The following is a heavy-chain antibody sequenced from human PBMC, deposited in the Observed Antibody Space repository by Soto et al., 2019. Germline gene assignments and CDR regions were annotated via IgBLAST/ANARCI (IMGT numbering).Heavy chain of an antibody. D-gene: IGHD2-15*01. CDR2: ISASGGST. CDR3: ARDRGYCSGGSCYWCFDL. V-gene: IGHV3-23*01. J-gene: IGHJ2*01. Sequence: VGSLRLSCAASGFTFNNNGMSWVRQAPGKGLEWVSTISASGGSTYYADSVKGRFTISRDNSKNTMYVQMNSLRAEDTAVYYRARDRGYCSGGSCYWCFDLWGRRTLVTVSS. CDR1: GFTFNNNG.